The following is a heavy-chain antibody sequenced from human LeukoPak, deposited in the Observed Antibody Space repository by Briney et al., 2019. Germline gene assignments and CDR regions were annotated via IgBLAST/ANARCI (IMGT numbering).Heavy chain of an antibody. CDR2: IYYSGGT. CDR3: ARYCSGSSCYSGHDAFDI. J-gene: IGHJ3*02. CDR1: GGSISSYY. D-gene: IGHD2-15*01. V-gene: IGHV4-59*01. Sequence: SETLSLTCTVSGGSISSYYWSWIRQPPGKGLEWIGYIYYSGGTNYNPSLKSRVTISVDTSKNQFSLKLSSVTAADTAVYYCARYCSGSSCYSGHDAFDIWGQGTMVTVSS.